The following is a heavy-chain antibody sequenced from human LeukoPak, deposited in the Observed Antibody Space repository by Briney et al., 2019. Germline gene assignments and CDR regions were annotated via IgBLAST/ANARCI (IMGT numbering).Heavy chain of an antibody. J-gene: IGHJ4*02. Sequence: ASVKVSCKASGYTFTSYGISWVRQATGQGLEWIGWISAYIGNTNEAQKLQGRFTMTPDTSTSTAYIGPRSLRSDDTAVYYYARGGSVMISSRVYFDYWGQGTLVTVSS. CDR1: GYTFTSYG. CDR3: ARGGSVMISSRVYFDY. D-gene: IGHD3-3*01. CDR2: ISAYIGNT. V-gene: IGHV1-18*01.